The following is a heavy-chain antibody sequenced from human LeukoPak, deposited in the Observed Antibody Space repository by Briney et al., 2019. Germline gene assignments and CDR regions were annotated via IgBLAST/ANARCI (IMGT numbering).Heavy chain of an antibody. V-gene: IGHV3-33*06. CDR1: GFTFSSYG. Sequence: PGRSLRLSCAASGFTFSSYGMHWVRQAPGKGLEWVAVIWYDGSNKYYADSVKGRFTISRDNSKNTLYLQMNSLRAEDTAVYYCAKHDYGDHLDYWGQGTLVTVSS. CDR3: AKHDYGDHLDY. J-gene: IGHJ4*02. CDR2: IWYDGSNK. D-gene: IGHD4-17*01.